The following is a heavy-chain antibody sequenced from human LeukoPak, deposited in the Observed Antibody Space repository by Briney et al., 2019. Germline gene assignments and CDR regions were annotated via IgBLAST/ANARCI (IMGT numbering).Heavy chain of an antibody. CDR3: ARDKGEWNDAFDI. CDR2: ISGSGDYT. V-gene: IGHV3-23*01. D-gene: IGHD3-10*01. CDR1: GFTFSSYA. Sequence: GGSLRLSCAASGFTFSSYAMTWVRQAPGKGLEWVSSISGSGDYTNYAGSVKGRFTISRDNSKNTLYLQMNSLRAEDTAVYYCARDKGEWNDAFDIWGQGTMVTVSS. J-gene: IGHJ3*02.